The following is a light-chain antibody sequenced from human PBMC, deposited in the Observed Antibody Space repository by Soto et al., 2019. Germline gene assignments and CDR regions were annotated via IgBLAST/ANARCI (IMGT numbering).Light chain of an antibody. Sequence: DIQMTQSPSTLSASVGDRVTITCRASQSIGSSLAWYQQKPGKAPNLLISDASSLERGVPSRFSGSGSGTEFTLTSRSLQPDDFATYYCQQYNGYSRTFGQGTKVEIK. V-gene: IGKV1-5*01. CDR1: QSIGSS. CDR3: QQYNGYSRT. J-gene: IGKJ1*01. CDR2: DAS.